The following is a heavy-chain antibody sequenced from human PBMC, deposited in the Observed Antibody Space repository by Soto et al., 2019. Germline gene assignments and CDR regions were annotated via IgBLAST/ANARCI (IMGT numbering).Heavy chain of an antibody. J-gene: IGHJ3*02. D-gene: IGHD2-21*02. CDR1: GYNFTSYG. V-gene: IGHV1-18*01. CDR3: ARDILYCGSDCYEDTFDI. CDR2: ISAYKGET. Sequence: QVQLVQSGAEVKKPGASVKVSCKASGYNFTSYGVSWVRQAPGQGLEWMGWISAYKGETNYAQKLRGRVTMTTDTSTNTVYMELRSLRSDDTAVYYCARDILYCGSDCYEDTFDIWGQGTMVTVSS.